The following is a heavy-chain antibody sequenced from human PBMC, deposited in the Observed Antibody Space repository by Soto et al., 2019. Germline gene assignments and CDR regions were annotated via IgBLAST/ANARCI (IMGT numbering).Heavy chain of an antibody. CDR3: ARDHIVAVPAAIPEDNYYYYGMDV. J-gene: IGHJ6*02. V-gene: IGHV3-21*01. Sequence: LRLSCAASGFTFSSYSMNWVRQAPGKGLEWVSSISSSSSYIYYADSVKGRFTISRDNAKNSLYLQMNSLRAEDTAVYYCARDHIVAVPAAIPEDNYYYYGMDVWGQGTTVTVSS. D-gene: IGHD2-2*02. CDR2: ISSSSSYI. CDR1: GFTFSSYS.